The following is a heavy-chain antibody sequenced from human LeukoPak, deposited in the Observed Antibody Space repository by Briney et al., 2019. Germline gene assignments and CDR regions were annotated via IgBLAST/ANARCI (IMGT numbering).Heavy chain of an antibody. CDR3: ARDLEMAAIKGYYYYMDV. CDR2: IYTSGST. J-gene: IGHJ6*03. D-gene: IGHD5-24*01. CDR1: GGSIRSYY. V-gene: IGHV4-4*07. Sequence: SETLSLTCTVSGGSIRSYYWSWIRQPAGKGLEWIGRIYTSGSTNYNPSLKSRVTMSVDTSKNQFSLKLSSVTAADTAVYYCARDLEMAAIKGYYYYMDVWGKGTTVTVSS.